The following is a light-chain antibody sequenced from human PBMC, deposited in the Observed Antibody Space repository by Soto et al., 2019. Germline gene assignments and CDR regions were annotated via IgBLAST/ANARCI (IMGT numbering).Light chain of an antibody. CDR2: GAS. CDR1: QSVTTT. Sequence: EIVMTQSPPNVSVSXVEGATLSXXASQSVTTTVAWYQKKHGQAPRLLIYGASARATGIPARFSGSGSGTEFTLTISSLQPDDFATYYCQHYNSYSEAFGQGTKVDIK. J-gene: IGKJ1*01. V-gene: IGKV3-15*01. CDR3: QHYNSYSEA.